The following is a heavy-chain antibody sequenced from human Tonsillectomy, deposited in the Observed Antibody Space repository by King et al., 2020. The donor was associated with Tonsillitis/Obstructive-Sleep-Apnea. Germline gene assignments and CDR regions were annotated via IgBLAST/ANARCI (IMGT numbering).Heavy chain of an antibody. V-gene: IGHV1-3*01. CDR1: GYTFTSYA. D-gene: IGHD3-3*01. CDR2: IKAGNGNT. J-gene: IGHJ4*02. CDR3: ARDPLRFLEWLMFDY. Sequence: VQLVQSGAEVKKPGASVKGSCKASGYTFTSYAMHWVRHAPGQRLEWMGWIKAGNGNTKYSQKFQGRGTITRDTSASTAYRELSSLRSEDTAVYYCARDPLRFLEWLMFDYWGQGTLVTVSS.